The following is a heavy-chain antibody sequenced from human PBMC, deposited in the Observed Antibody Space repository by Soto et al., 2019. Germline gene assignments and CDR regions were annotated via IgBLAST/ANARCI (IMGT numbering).Heavy chain of an antibody. CDR3: ARYHNYDFWSGPDYFDY. J-gene: IGHJ4*02. CDR2: ISSSSSYI. D-gene: IGHD3-3*01. CDR1: GFTLTIYS. Sequence: GYXRLSSPACGFTLTIYSMNGFRQAPGKGLEWVSSISSSSSYIYYADSVKGRFTISRDNAKNSLYLQMNSLRAEDTAVYYCARYHNYDFWSGPDYFDYWGQGTLVTVSS. V-gene: IGHV3-21*01.